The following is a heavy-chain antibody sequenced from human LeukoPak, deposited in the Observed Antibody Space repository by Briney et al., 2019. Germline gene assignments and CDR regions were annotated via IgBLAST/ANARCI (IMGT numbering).Heavy chain of an antibody. CDR2: IDPGDSYT. CDR3: ARRAEDSSGWHATAY. D-gene: IGHD6-19*01. Sequence: GESLRISCKGSGYSFTSYWINWVRQMPGKGLEWMGRIDPGDSYTSYSPSFQGHVSISVDKSVSTAYLQWTSLKASDTAIYYCARRAEDSSGWHATAYWGQGTLVTASS. J-gene: IGHJ4*02. CDR1: GYSFTSYW. V-gene: IGHV5-10-1*01.